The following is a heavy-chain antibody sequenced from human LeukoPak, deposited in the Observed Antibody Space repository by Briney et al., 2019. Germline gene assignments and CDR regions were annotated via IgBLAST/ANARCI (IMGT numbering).Heavy chain of an antibody. CDR1: GGSISSGGYY. J-gene: IGHJ4*02. CDR3: ARVSYGDFYFDY. V-gene: IGHV4-61*08. Sequence: PSQTLSLTCTVSGGSISSGGYYWSWIRQPPGTGLEWIGYIYYSGSTNYNPSLKSRVTISVDTSKNQFSLKLSSVTAADTAVYYCARVSYGDFYFDYWGQGTLVTVSS. D-gene: IGHD4-17*01. CDR2: IYYSGST.